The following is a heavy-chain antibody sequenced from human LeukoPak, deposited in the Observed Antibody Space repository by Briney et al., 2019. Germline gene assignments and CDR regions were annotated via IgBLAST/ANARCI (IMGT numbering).Heavy chain of an antibody. V-gene: IGHV1-69*05. CDR1: GGTFSSYA. Sequence: ASVNVSCKASGGTFSSYAISWVRQAPGQGLEWMGGIIPIFGTANYAQKFQGRVTITTDESTSTAYMELSSLRSEDTAVYYCAREGAVGATLRQYFDYWGQGTLVTVSS. J-gene: IGHJ4*02. D-gene: IGHD1-26*01. CDR2: IIPIFGTA. CDR3: AREGAVGATLRQYFDY.